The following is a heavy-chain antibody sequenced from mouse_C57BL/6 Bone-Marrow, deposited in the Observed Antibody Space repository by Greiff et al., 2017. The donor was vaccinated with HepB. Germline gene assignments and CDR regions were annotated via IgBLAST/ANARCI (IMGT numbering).Heavy chain of an antibody. CDR2: IYPRSGNT. J-gene: IGHJ2*01. CDR1: GYTFTSYG. Sequence: VQLVESGAELARPGASVKLSCKASGYTFTSYGISWVKQRTGQGLEWIGEIYPRSGNTYYNEKFKGKATLTADKSSSTAYMELRSLTSEDSAVYFCARLGYDYDVGYFDYWGQGTTLTVSS. D-gene: IGHD2-4*01. CDR3: ARLGYDYDVGYFDY. V-gene: IGHV1-81*01.